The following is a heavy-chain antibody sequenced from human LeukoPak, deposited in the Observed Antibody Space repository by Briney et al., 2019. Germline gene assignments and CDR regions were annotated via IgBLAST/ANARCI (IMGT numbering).Heavy chain of an antibody. CDR1: DGSFSGYY. CDR3: ARGGWRHKPYYFDY. J-gene: IGHJ4*02. Sequence: SSETLCLTCAVYDGSFSGYYWSWIRQPPGKGLEWIGEINHSGSTNYNPSLKSRVTISVDTSKNQFSLKLSSVTAADTAVYYCARGGWRHKPYYFDYWGQGTLVTVSS. V-gene: IGHV4-34*01. CDR2: INHSGST. D-gene: IGHD6-19*01.